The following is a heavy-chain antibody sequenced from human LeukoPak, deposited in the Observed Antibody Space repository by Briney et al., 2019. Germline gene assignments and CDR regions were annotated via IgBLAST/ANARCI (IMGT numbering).Heavy chain of an antibody. Sequence: PGGSLRLSCAASGCTFSDYYMNWIRQAPGKGLKWVSYISSNGIIIYYTDSVKGRFTISRDNAKNSLYLQMNSLRAEDTAVYYCARETLHYYGDYEESIDYWGQGTLVTVSS. CDR2: ISSNGIII. V-gene: IGHV3-11*01. D-gene: IGHD4-17*01. CDR3: ARETLHYYGDYEESIDY. J-gene: IGHJ4*02. CDR1: GCTFSDYY.